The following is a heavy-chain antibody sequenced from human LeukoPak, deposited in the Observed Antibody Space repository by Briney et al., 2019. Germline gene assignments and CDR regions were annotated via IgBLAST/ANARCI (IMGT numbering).Heavy chain of an antibody. V-gene: IGHV3-74*01. Sequence: GGSLRLSCAASGFSFSWYWMHWVRQAPGKGLAWVSRISADGSNTDYADSVKGRFTVSRDNTKNVLYLQMNSLRAEDTDVYYCARVLGGQATSSSSWDVWGKGTTVPVSS. D-gene: IGHD6-6*01. J-gene: IGHJ6*04. CDR2: ISADGSNT. CDR3: ARVLGGQATSSSSWDV. CDR1: GFSFSWYW.